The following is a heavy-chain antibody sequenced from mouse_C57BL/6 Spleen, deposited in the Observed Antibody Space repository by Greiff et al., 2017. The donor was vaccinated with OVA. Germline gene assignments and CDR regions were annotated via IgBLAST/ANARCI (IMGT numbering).Heavy chain of an antibody. D-gene: IGHD2-1*01. CDR1: GYTFTSYW. V-gene: IGHV1-69*01. Sequence: VQLQQPGAELVMPGASVKLSCKASGYTFTSYWMHWVKQRPGQGLEWIGEIDPSDSYTNYNRKFKGKSTLTVDKSSSTAYMQLSSLTSEDSAVYYGERVTTTRYAMDYWGKGTSVTVSS. CDR3: ERVTTTRYAMDY. J-gene: IGHJ4*01. CDR2: IDPSDSYT.